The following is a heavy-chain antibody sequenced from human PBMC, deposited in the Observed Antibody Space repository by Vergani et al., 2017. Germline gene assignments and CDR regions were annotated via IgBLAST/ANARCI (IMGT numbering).Heavy chain of an antibody. CDR1: GYSFTSYW. D-gene: IGHD6-13*01. V-gene: IGHV5-51*01. Sequence: EVQLVQSGAEVKKPGESLKISCKGSGYSFTSYWIGWVRQMPGKGLEWMGIIYPGDTDTRYSPSFQGQVTTSADQSISPTYLQWSSLKASYTAMYYCARLSAGIYYYYGMDVWGQGTTVTVSS. CDR3: ARLSAGIYYYYGMDV. CDR2: IYPGDTDT. J-gene: IGHJ6*02.